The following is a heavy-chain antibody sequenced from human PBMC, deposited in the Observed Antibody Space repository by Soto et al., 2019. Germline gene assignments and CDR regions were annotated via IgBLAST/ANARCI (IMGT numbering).Heavy chain of an antibody. V-gene: IGHV3-15*01. D-gene: IGHD2-15*01. CDR2: IKSKTDGGTT. J-gene: IGHJ3*02. CDR3: TTWAVVTPI. Sequence: GRSMRLPCAASGFTFINAWMSWVRQAPGKGLEWVGRIKSKTDGGTTDYAAPVKGRFTISRDDSKNTLYLQMNSLKTEDTAVYYCTTWAVVTPIWGQGTMVTVSS. CDR1: GFTFINAW.